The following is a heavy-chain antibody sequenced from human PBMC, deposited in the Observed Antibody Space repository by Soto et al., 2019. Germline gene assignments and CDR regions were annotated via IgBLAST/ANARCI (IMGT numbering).Heavy chain of an antibody. D-gene: IGHD5-12*01. V-gene: IGHV4-39*07. CDR3: ARDADSGYDSHYFDY. Sequence: SETLSLTCSVSGGSISSSGYYWGWIRQPPGKGLEWIGSMYSSGNTYYGPSLKSRVTISVDTSKNQFSLKLSSVTAADTAVYYCARDADSGYDSHYFDYWGQGTLVTVSS. J-gene: IGHJ4*02. CDR1: GGSISSSGYY. CDR2: MYSSGNT.